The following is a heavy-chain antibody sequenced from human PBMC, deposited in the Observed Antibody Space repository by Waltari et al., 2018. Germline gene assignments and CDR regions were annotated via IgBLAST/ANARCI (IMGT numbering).Heavy chain of an antibody. CDR1: GYSISRGYY. J-gene: IGHJ4*02. D-gene: IGHD3-22*01. V-gene: IGHV4-38-2*01. Sequence: QVQLQESGPGLVKPSETLSLTCAVSGYSISRGYYRGWIRQPPGKGLEWIGSIYHSGSTYYNPSLKSRVTISVDTSKNQFSLKLSSVTAADTAVYYCARHYYDSSGYDYWGQGTLVTVSS. CDR3: ARHYYDSSGYDY. CDR2: IYHSGST.